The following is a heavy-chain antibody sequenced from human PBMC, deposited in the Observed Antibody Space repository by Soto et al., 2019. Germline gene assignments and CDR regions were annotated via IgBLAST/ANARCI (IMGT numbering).Heavy chain of an antibody. CDR1: GGSISSGGYY. CDR3: AREGGAHYDSSGYYFSGPAY. D-gene: IGHD3-22*01. CDR2: IYYSGST. Sequence: PSETVSLTCTVSGGSISSGGYYWSWIRQHPGKGLEWIGYIYYSGSTYYNPSLKSRVTISVDTSKNQFSLKLSSVTAADTAVYYCAREGGAHYDSSGYYFSGPAYWGQGTLVTVSS. J-gene: IGHJ4*02. V-gene: IGHV4-31*03.